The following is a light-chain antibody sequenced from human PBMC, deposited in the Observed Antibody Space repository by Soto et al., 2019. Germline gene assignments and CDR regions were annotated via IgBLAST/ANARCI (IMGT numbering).Light chain of an antibody. Sequence: EIVMTQSPATLSVSPGERATLSCRASQSVSSNLAWYQQKPGQAPRLLIYGASTRATGIPARFSGSGSGTEFTLTISSLQSEDFALYYCQQYNNWPMYTFGQGTKADIK. V-gene: IGKV3-15*01. CDR2: GAS. CDR1: QSVSSN. CDR3: QQYNNWPMYT. J-gene: IGKJ2*01.